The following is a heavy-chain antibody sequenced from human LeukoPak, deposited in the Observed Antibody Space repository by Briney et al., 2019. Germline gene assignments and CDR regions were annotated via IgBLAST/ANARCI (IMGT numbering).Heavy chain of an antibody. Sequence: PGGSLRLSCAASGFTFSSYSMNWVRQAPGKGLEWVSYITSSSSTIYYADSVKGRFTISRDNAKNSLYLQMNSLRAEDTAVYYCARRSSYYDILTGYFDAFDIWGQGTMVTVSS. J-gene: IGHJ3*02. D-gene: IGHD3-9*01. CDR3: ARRSSYYDILTGYFDAFDI. CDR2: ITSSSSTI. V-gene: IGHV3-48*01. CDR1: GFTFSSYS.